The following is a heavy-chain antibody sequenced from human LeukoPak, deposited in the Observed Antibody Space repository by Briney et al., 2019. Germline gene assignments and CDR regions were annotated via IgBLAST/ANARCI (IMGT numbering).Heavy chain of an antibody. D-gene: IGHD6-25*01. V-gene: IGHV3-23*01. CDR3: AKDLAGGDSSGL. J-gene: IGHJ3*01. Sequence: GGSLRLSCAASGFTFSSYAMSWVRQAPGKGLEWVSAISGSGGSTYYADSVKGRFTISRDNSKNTLYLQMNSLRAEDKAVYYCAKDLAGGDSSGLWGQGTMVTVSS. CDR1: GFTFSSYA. CDR2: ISGSGGST.